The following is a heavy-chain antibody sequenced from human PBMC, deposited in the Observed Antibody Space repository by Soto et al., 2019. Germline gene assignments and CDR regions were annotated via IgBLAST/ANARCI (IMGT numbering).Heavy chain of an antibody. CDR1: GFTFSSYG. D-gene: IGHD6-6*01. V-gene: IGHV3-30*03. J-gene: IGHJ5*02. CDR3: ARDRYKGYSSSRWFDP. Sequence: QVQLVESGGGVVQPGRSLRLSCAASGFTFSSYGMHWVRQAPGKGLEWVAVISYDGSNKYYADSVKGRFTISRDNSKNTLYLQMNSLRAEDTAVYYCARDRYKGYSSSRWFDPWGQGTLVTVSS. CDR2: ISYDGSNK.